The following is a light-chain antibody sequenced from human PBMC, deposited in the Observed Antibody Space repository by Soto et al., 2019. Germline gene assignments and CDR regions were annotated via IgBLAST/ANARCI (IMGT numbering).Light chain of an antibody. Sequence: EIVMTQSPATLSVSPGERATLSCRASQSVSSNLAWYQQKHGQPPRLLMYGASTRATGIPARFSGSGSGTEFTLTISSLQTGDFAVYHCQQYNNWPWTFGQGTKVDIK. CDR1: QSVSSN. V-gene: IGKV3-15*01. CDR2: GAS. CDR3: QQYNNWPWT. J-gene: IGKJ1*01.